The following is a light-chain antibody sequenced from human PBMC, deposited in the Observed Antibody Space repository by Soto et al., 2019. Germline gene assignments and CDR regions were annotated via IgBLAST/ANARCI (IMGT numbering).Light chain of an antibody. CDR2: AAS. CDR1: QSISSY. J-gene: IGKJ2*01. Sequence: DIQMTQSPSSLSASVGDRVTITCRASQSISSYLNWYQQKPGKAPKLLIYAASSLQSGVSSRFSGSGSGTDFTLTISSLQPEDFATYYCQQSYSTPPTFGLGTKLEIK. CDR3: QQSYSTPPT. V-gene: IGKV1-39*01.